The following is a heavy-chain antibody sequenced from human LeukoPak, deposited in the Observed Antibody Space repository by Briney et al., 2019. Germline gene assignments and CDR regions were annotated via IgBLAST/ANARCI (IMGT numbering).Heavy chain of an antibody. V-gene: IGHV4-39*01. CDR3: ATETLRYFDWLDWFDP. Sequence: PSETLSLTCTVSGGSISSSSYYWGWIRQPPGKGLEWIGSIYYSGSTYYNPSLKSRVTISVDTSKNQFSLKLSSVTAADTAVYYCATETLRYFDWLDWFDPWGQGTLVTVSS. CDR1: GGSISSSSYY. CDR2: IYYSGST. J-gene: IGHJ5*02. D-gene: IGHD3-9*01.